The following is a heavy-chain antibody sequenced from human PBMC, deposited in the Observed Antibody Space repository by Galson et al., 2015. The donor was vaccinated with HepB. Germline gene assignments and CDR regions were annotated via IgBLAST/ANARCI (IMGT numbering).Heavy chain of an antibody. Sequence: SLRLSCAASGFTFSFYAMHWVRQAPGKGLEYVSAITSNGATAYYADSVKGRFTMSRDNSKNTLHLQMSRLRPEDTVVYYCVRGGNPGYYFDYWGHGTLVTVSS. CDR1: GFTFSFYA. J-gene: IGHJ4*01. CDR2: ITSNGATA. V-gene: IGHV3-64D*06. CDR3: VRGGNPGYYFDY. D-gene: IGHD1-14*01.